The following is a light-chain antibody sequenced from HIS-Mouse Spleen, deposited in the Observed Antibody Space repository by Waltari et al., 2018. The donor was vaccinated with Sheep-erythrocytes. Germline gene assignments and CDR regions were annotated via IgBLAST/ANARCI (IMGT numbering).Light chain of an antibody. J-gene: IGLJ1*01. Sequence: QSALTQPPSVSGSPRQSVTISCTGTSSDVGGDNYVSWYQQHPGKAPKLMIYDVSKRPSGVPDRFSGSKSGNTASLTISGLQAEDEADYYCCSYAGSYNHVFATGTKVTVL. CDR1: SSDVGGDNY. V-gene: IGLV2-11*01. CDR3: CSYAGSYNHV. CDR2: DVS.